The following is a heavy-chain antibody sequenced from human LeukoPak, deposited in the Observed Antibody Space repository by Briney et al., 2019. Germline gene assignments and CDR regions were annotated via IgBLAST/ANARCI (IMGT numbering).Heavy chain of an antibody. J-gene: IGHJ4*02. CDR1: GFTFSSYS. Sequence: PGGSLRLSCAASGFTFSSYSMSWVRQTPGKGLEWVSSISGSGSSTNYADSVKGRFTISRDNSKNTLFLQMNSLRAEDTAVYYCAANGESTDWHWNYWGQGTLVTVSS. CDR2: ISGSGSST. CDR3: AANGESTDWHWNY. V-gene: IGHV3-23*01. D-gene: IGHD3-9*01.